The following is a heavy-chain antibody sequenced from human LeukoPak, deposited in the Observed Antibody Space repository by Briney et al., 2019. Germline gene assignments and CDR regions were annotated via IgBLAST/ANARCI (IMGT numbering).Heavy chain of an antibody. D-gene: IGHD2-2*02. Sequence: ASVKVSCKASGGTFSSYAISWVRQAPGQGLEWMGWISAYNGNTNYAQKLQGRVTMTTDTSTSTAYMELRSLRSDDTAVYYCARVVTDIVVVPAAINYYYGMDVWGQGTTVTVSS. CDR1: GGTFSSYA. CDR2: ISAYNGNT. CDR3: ARVVTDIVVVPAAINYYYGMDV. V-gene: IGHV1-18*01. J-gene: IGHJ6*02.